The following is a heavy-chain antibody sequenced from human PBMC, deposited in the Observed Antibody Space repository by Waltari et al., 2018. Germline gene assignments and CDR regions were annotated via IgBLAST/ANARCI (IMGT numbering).Heavy chain of an antibody. J-gene: IGHJ4*02. CDR1: GGNFTSYA. Sequence: QVQLVQSGAEVKKPRSSVTVSCKASGGNFTSYAISSVRQPTGHGLEWMGGIIPLFGTANYAQKFQCIVTITTDESTSTAYMELSSLRSEDTVVYYCARGGGAYCSSTSCPFDYWGQGTLVTVSS. CDR3: ARGGGAYCSSTSCPFDY. V-gene: IGHV1-69*05. D-gene: IGHD2-2*01. CDR2: IIPLFGTA.